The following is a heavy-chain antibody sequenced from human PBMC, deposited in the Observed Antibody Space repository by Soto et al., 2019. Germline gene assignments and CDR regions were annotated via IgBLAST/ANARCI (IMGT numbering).Heavy chain of an antibody. CDR1: GYTFTGYY. D-gene: IGHD3-22*01. J-gene: IGHJ1*01. V-gene: IGHV1-2*02. CDR3: ARDSQYYYDSSGYYYPFQH. CDR2: INPNSGGT. Sequence: ASVKVSCKASGYTFTGYYMHWVRQAPGQGLEWMGWINPNSGGTNYAQKFQGRVTMTRDTSISTAYMELSRLRSDDTAVYYCARDSQYYYDSSGYYYPFQHWGQGTLVTVSS.